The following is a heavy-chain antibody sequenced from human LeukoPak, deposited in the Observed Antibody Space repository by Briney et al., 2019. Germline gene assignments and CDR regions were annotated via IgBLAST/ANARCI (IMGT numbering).Heavy chain of an antibody. Sequence: GGSLKLSCAASGFTFSGAAMHWVRQASGKGLEWVSSISSSSYIYYADSVKGRFTISRDNAKNSLYLQMNSLRAEDTAVYYCAGDPYAIAAVYWYFDLWGRGTLVTVSS. J-gene: IGHJ2*01. CDR1: GFTFSGAA. V-gene: IGHV3-21*01. D-gene: IGHD2-8*01. CDR3: AGDPYAIAAVYWYFDL. CDR2: ISSSSYI.